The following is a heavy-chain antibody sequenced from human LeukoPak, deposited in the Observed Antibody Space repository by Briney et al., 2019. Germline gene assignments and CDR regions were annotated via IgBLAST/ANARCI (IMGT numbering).Heavy chain of an antibody. CDR2: INHSGST. CDR3: ARVPNYDFWSGYYMGFDY. D-gene: IGHD3-3*01. CDR1: GGSFSGYY. J-gene: IGHJ4*02. Sequence: SETLSLTCAVYGGSFSGYYWSWIRQPPGKGLEWIGEINHSGSTNYNPSLKSRVTISVDTSKNQFSLKLSSVTAADTAVYYCARVPNYDFWSGYYMGFDYWGQGTLVTVSS. V-gene: IGHV4-34*01.